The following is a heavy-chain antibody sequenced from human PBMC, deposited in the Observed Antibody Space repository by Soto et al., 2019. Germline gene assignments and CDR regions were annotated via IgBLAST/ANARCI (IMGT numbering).Heavy chain of an antibody. D-gene: IGHD6-19*01. J-gene: IGHJ6*02. CDR3: ARGGGQVKQWLVDIYYYYYGMDV. V-gene: IGHV3-11*01. Sequence: PGGSLRLSCAASGFTFSDYYMSWIRQAPGKGLEWVSYISSSGSTIYYADSVKGRFTISRDNAKNSLYLQMNSLRAEDTAVYYCARGGGQVKQWLVDIYYYYYGMDVWGQGTTVTVSS. CDR2: ISSSGSTI. CDR1: GFTFSDYY.